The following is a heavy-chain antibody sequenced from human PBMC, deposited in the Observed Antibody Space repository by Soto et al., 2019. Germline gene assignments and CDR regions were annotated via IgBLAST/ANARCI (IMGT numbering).Heavy chain of an antibody. CDR3: ARYSGSYSYNWFDP. D-gene: IGHD1-26*01. CDR1: GGSISSYY. Sequence: SETLSLTCTVSGGSISSYYWSWIRQPPGKGLEWIGYIYYSGTTNYNPSLKSRVTISVDTSKNQFSLKLSSVTAADTAVYYCARYSGSYSYNWFDPWGQGTLVTVSS. V-gene: IGHV4-59*01. J-gene: IGHJ5*02. CDR2: IYYSGTT.